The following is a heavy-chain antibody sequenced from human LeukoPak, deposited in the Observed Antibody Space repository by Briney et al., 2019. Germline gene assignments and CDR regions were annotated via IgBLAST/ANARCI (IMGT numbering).Heavy chain of an antibody. CDR2: IYYSGST. CDR1: GGSISSGGYY. V-gene: IGHV4-31*03. Sequence: PSETLSLTCTVSGGSISSGGYYWSWIRQHPGKGLEWIGYIYYSGSTYYNPSLKSRVTISVDTSRNQFSLKLSSVTAADTAVYYCARESDPSWAFDIWGQGTMVTVSS. D-gene: IGHD2-2*01. J-gene: IGHJ3*02. CDR3: ARESDPSWAFDI.